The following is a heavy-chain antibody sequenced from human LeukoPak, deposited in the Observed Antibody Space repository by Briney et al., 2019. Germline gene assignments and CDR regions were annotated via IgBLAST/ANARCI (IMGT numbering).Heavy chain of an antibody. CDR2: INSSGGST. D-gene: IGHD7-27*01. Sequence: ASVKVSCKASGYTFTNYYMHWVRQAPGQGPEWMGIINSSGGSTSYAQKFQGRVTMTRDTSTSTVYMELSSLSSEDTAVYYCARSTGEDFDYWGQGTLVTVSS. V-gene: IGHV1-46*01. J-gene: IGHJ4*02. CDR3: ARSTGEDFDY. CDR1: GYTFTNYY.